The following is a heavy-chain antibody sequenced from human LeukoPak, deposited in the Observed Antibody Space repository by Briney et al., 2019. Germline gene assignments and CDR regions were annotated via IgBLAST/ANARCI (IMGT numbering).Heavy chain of an antibody. V-gene: IGHV4-30-4*01. D-gene: IGHD6-13*01. CDR2: IYYSGST. CDR1: GGSISSGDYY. Sequence: PSETLSLTCTVSGGSISSGDYYWSWIRQPPGKGLEWIGYIYYSGSTYYNPSLKSRVTISVDTSKNQFSLKLSSVTAADTAVYYCVSHSSSSWYVFDYWGQGTLVTVSS. J-gene: IGHJ4*02. CDR3: VSHSSSSWYVFDY.